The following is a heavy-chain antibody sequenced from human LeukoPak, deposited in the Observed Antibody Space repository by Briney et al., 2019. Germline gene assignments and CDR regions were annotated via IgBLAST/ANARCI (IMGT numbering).Heavy chain of an antibody. CDR3: ARIPYDILTGYLGFDY. J-gene: IGHJ4*02. CDR1: GGSISSSIYY. Sequence: SETLSLTCTVSGGSISSSIYYWGWIRQPPGKGLEWSGSIYYSGSTYYNPSLKSRVTISVDTSKNQFSLKLSSVTAADTAVYYCARIPYDILTGYLGFDYWGQGTLVTVSS. D-gene: IGHD3-9*01. CDR2: IYYSGST. V-gene: IGHV4-39*01.